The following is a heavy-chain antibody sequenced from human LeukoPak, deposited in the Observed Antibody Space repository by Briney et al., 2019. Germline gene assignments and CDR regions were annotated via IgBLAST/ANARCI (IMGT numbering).Heavy chain of an antibody. J-gene: IGHJ4*02. CDR1: GFTFSNYW. V-gene: IGHV3-74*01. Sequence: GGSLRLSCAASGFTFSNYWMHWIRQVPGKGLVWVSHIKYDGSATNYADSVRGRFTISRDNAKNSLYLQMNSLRVEDTAVYYCARDRWIVGDSWGQGTLVTVSS. CDR2: IKYDGSAT. CDR3: ARDRWIVGDS. D-gene: IGHD1-26*01.